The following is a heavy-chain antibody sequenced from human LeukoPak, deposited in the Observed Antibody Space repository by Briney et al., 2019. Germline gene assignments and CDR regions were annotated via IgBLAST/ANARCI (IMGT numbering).Heavy chain of an antibody. CDR3: ARNQQRWFDP. V-gene: IGHV4-4*07. CDR2: IYTSGST. J-gene: IGHJ5*02. D-gene: IGHD1/OR15-1a*01. CDR1: GGSISSYY. Sequence: SETLSLTCTVSGGSISSYYWSWIRQPAGKGLGWIGRIYTSGSTNYNPSLKSRVTMSVDTSKNQFSLKLSSVTAADTAVYYCARNQQRWFDPWGQGTLVTVSS.